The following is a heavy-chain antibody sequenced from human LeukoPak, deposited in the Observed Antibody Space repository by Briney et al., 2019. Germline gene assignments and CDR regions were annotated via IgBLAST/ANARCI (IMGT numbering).Heavy chain of an antibody. V-gene: IGHV4-34*01. Sequence: PSETLSLTCAVYGGSFSGYYWSWIRQPPGKGLEWIGEINHRGSTNYNPSLKSRVTVSVDTSKNQFSLKLSSVTAADTAVYYCAREGTVTTRYHWFDPWGQGTLVTVSS. J-gene: IGHJ5*02. CDR3: AREGTVTTRYHWFDP. CDR1: GGSFSGYY. D-gene: IGHD4-11*01. CDR2: INHRGST.